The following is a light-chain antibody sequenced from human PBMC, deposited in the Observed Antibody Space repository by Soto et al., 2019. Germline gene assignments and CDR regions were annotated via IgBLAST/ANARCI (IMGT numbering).Light chain of an antibody. V-gene: IGLV2-8*01. Sequence: QSALTQPRSVSGSPGQSVTISCTGTSSDVGVYNYVSWYQQHPGKASKLMIYEVNKRPSGVPDRFSGSKSGNTASLTVSGLQAEDEADYYCSSYAGSSNVFGTGTKVTVL. CDR3: SSYAGSSNV. CDR1: SSDVGVYNY. CDR2: EVN. J-gene: IGLJ1*01.